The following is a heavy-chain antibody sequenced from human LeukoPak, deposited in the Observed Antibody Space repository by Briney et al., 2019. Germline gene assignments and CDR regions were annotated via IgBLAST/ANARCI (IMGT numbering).Heavy chain of an antibody. V-gene: IGHV3-15*01. D-gene: IGHD4-17*01. J-gene: IGHJ4*02. Sequence: PGGSLRLSCAASGFTFSNAWMSWVRQAPGKGLEWVGRIKSKTDGGTTDYAAPVKGRFTISRDDSKNTLYLQMNSLKTEDTAVYYCTTVHGGDYGLKQSDYWGQGTLVTVSS. CDR1: GFTFSNAW. CDR3: TTVHGGDYGLKQSDY. CDR2: IKSKTDGGTT.